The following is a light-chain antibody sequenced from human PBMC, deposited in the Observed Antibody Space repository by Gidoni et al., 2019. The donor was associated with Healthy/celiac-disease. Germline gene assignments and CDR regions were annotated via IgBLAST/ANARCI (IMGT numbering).Light chain of an antibody. CDR1: QSVSSY. J-gene: IGKJ1*01. CDR3: QQRSNWPPWT. V-gene: IGKV3-11*01. CDR2: DAS. Sequence: EIVLTQSPAPLSLSPGERATLSCRASQSVSSYLAWYQQKPGQAPRLLIYDASNRATGIPARFSGRGSGTDFTLTISSLEPEDFAVYYCQQRSNWPPWTFGQGTKVEIK.